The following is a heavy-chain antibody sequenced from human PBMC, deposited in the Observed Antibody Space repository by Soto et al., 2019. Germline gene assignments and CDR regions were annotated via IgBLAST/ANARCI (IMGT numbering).Heavy chain of an antibody. CDR1: GGTFSSYT. J-gene: IGHJ6*03. CDR2: IIPILGIA. CDR3: ARDSCSSTSCYPSFDYYYYMDV. V-gene: IGHV1-69*04. Sequence: SVKVSCKASGGTFSSYTISWVRQAPGQGLEWMGRIIPILGIANYAQKFQGRVTITADKSTSTAYMEMSSLRSEDTAVYYCARDSCSSTSCYPSFDYYYYMDVWGKGTTVTVSS. D-gene: IGHD2-2*01.